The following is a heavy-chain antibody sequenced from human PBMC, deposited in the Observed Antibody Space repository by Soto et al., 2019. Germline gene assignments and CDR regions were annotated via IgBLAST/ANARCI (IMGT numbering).Heavy chain of an antibody. V-gene: IGHV3-21*01. Sequence: PGGSLRLSCVASHFAFNIDAMNWVRQAPGKGLEWVSSISSSSSYIYYADSVKGRFTISRDNAKNSLYLQMNSLRAEDTAVYYCARGYSSGWPLYYYGMDVWGQGTTVTVSS. CDR3: ARGYSSGWPLYYYGMDV. J-gene: IGHJ6*02. D-gene: IGHD6-19*01. CDR2: ISSSSSYI. CDR1: HFAFNIDA.